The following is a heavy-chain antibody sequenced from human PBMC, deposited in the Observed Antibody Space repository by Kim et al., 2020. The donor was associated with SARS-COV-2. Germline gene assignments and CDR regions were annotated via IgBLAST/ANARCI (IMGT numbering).Heavy chain of an antibody. CDR2: IKSKTDGGTT. J-gene: IGHJ4*02. CDR1: GFSFSTAW. D-gene: IGHD4-4*01. CDR3: TTDLKFVRKTTVTTRSY. V-gene: IGHV3-15*01. Sequence: GGSLRLSCAVSGFSFSTAWMSWVRQAPGKGLEWVGRIKSKTDGGTTDYAAPVKGRFTISRDDSKNTLYLQMNSLKKGDTAVYYCTTDLKFVRKTTVTTRSYWGQGTLVTVSS.